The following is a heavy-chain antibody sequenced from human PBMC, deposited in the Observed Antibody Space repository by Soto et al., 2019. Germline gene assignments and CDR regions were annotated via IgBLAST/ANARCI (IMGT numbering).Heavy chain of an antibody. J-gene: IGHJ4*02. CDR2: ISSSSSDT. Sequence: QVQLVESGEGLVKPGGSLRLSCAASGFTFSDYFLTWIRQAPGKGLEWVSYISSSSSDTNYADSVKGRFTISRDNAKNSLFLQMNNLRVDDTAVYYCARDYDFWSGYLSGHFDYWGQGTLVTVSS. CDR3: ARDYDFWSGYLSGHFDY. CDR1: GFTFSDYF. V-gene: IGHV3-11*06. D-gene: IGHD3-3*01.